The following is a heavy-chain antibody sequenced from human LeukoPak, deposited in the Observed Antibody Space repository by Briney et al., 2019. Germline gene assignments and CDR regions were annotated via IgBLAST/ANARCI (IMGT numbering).Heavy chain of an antibody. J-gene: IGHJ4*02. Sequence: GGSLRLSCAASGFTFSSYWMHWVRQAPGKGLVWVSRINSDGSITNYADSVKGRFTISRGNAKNTLYLQMNSLRAEDTAVYYCSRTLFGVVNYWGQGTLVTVSS. CDR1: GFTFSSYW. V-gene: IGHV3-74*01. CDR3: SRTLFGVVNY. CDR2: INSDGSIT. D-gene: IGHD3-3*01.